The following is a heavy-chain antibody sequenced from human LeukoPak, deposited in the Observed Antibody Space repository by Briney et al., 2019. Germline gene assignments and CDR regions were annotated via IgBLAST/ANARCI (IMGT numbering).Heavy chain of an antibody. V-gene: IGHV4-38-2*02. J-gene: IGHJ6*03. CDR2: IYHSGST. Sequence: SETLSLTCTVSGYSISSGYYWGWIRQPPGKGLEWIGSIYHSGSTYYNPSLKSRVTISVDTSKNQFSLKLSSVTAADTAVYYCARGPRDLYYYYYYMDVWGKGTTVTVSS. CDR1: GYSISSGYY. CDR3: ARGPRDLYYYYYYMDV.